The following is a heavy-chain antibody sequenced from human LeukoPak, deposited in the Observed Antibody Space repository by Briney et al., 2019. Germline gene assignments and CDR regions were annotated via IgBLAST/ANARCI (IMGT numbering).Heavy chain of an antibody. D-gene: IGHD2-21*02. J-gene: IGHJ4*02. CDR1: GGSISSGGYY. CDR2: IYYSGST. CDR3: ARATNLAYCGGDCYPGYVDY. Sequence: SETLSLTCTVSGGSISSGGYYWSWIRQHPGKGLEWIGYIYYSGSTYYNPSLKSRVTISVDTSRNQFSLKLSSVTAADTAVFYCARATNLAYCGGDCYPGYVDYWGQGTLVTVSS. V-gene: IGHV4-31*03.